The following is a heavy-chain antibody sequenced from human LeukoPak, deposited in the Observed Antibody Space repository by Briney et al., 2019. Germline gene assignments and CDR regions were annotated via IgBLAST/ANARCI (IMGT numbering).Heavy chain of an antibody. Sequence: ASVKVSCKASGYTFTAYSIHWVRQAPGQGLDLMGRINPNSGVTNYAQEFQGRVTMTRDTSISTAYMELSRLRSDDTAVYYCARKYYYDTSGYYYDDAFDIWGQGTKVTVSS. CDR2: INPNSGVT. D-gene: IGHD3-22*01. CDR1: GYTFTAYS. J-gene: IGHJ3*02. CDR3: ARKYYYDTSGYYYDDAFDI. V-gene: IGHV1-2*06.